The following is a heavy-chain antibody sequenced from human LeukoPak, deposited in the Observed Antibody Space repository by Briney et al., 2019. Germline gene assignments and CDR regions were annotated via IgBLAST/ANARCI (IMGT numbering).Heavy chain of an antibody. J-gene: IGHJ4*02. CDR3: AKDPFDYN. CDR1: GYTFTGYY. Sequence: ASVNVSCKASGYTFTGYYMHWVRQAPGQGLEWMGWINPNSGGTNYAQKFRGRVTMTRDTSISTAYMELSGLKSDDTAMYYCAKDPFDYNWGQGTLVTVSS. D-gene: IGHD4-11*01. CDR2: INPNSGGT. V-gene: IGHV1-2*02.